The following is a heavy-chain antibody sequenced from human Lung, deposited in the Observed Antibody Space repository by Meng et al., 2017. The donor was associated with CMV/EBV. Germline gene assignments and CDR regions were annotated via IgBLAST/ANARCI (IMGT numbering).Heavy chain of an antibody. Sequence: AXVXVSXXASGYTFTAYYLHWVRQAPGQGLEWMGWINPNTGGTNYAQKFQGRVTMTRDTSISTAYMELSRLRSDDTAVYYCARGGGYSSSSAYGMDVWGQGTTVXVSS. J-gene: IGHJ6*02. CDR2: INPNTGGT. CDR1: GYTFTAYY. V-gene: IGHV1-2*02. CDR3: ARGGGYSSSSAYGMDV. D-gene: IGHD6-6*01.